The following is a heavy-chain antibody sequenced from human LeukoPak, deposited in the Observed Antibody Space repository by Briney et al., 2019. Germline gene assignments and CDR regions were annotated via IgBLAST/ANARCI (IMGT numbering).Heavy chain of an antibody. J-gene: IGHJ4*02. Sequence: GGSLRLSCAASGFTFSSYAMSWVRQAPGKGQEWVSGISNSGGSTYYADSVKCRFTISRDNSKNTLYLQMNSLRAEDTAVYYCAKDRTYYYDSSGYPGLLDYWGQGTLVTVSS. CDR3: AKDRTYYYDSSGYPGLLDY. CDR1: GFTFSSYA. D-gene: IGHD3-22*01. V-gene: IGHV3-23*01. CDR2: ISNSGGST.